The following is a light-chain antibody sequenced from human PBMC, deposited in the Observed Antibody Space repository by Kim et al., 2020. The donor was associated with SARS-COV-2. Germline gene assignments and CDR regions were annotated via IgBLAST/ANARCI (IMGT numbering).Light chain of an antibody. V-gene: IGLV3-19*01. CDR1: SLRSYY. CDR2: GKN. Sequence: GQTDRITCQGDSLRSYYASWYQQTPGQAPVLVIYGKNNRPSGIPDRFSGSTSGNTASLTITGAQAEEEADYYCNSRDSSGNHLVVFGGGTQRPS. J-gene: IGLJ2*01. CDR3: NSRDSSGNHLVV.